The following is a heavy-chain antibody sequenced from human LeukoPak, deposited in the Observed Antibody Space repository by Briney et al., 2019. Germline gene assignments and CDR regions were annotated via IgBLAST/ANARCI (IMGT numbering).Heavy chain of an antibody. D-gene: IGHD4-23*01. V-gene: IGHV3-23*01. CDR1: GFTFRNDA. Sequence: GGSLRLSCAASGFTFRNDAMIWVRQAPGQGLEWVSSIGVSDGSTFYADSVKGRFTISRDNSKNTLYLQMSSLRAEDTALYYCAKDFFDGNSVGTYFDYWGQGTLVTVSS. J-gene: IGHJ4*02. CDR3: AKDFFDGNSVGTYFDY. CDR2: IGVSDGST.